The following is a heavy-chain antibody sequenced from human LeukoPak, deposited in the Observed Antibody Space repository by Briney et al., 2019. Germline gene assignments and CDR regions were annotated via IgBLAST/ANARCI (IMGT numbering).Heavy chain of an antibody. CDR1: GFTFSNSN. V-gene: IGHV3-21*01. J-gene: IGHJ3*02. CDR2: ISSSGSYI. D-gene: IGHD1-14*01. Sequence: GGSLRLSCAASGFTFSNSNMNWVRQAPGKGLEWVSSISSSGSYIYYADSVKGRFTVSRDNAKNSLYLQMNSLRAEDTAVYYCARKGSGGATDAFDIWGQGTMVTVSS. CDR3: ARKGSGGATDAFDI.